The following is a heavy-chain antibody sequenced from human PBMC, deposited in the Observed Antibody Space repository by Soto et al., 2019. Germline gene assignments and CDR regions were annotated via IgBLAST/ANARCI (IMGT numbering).Heavy chain of an antibody. V-gene: IGHV1-18*01. D-gene: IGHD6-13*01. CDR2: INPKKGNT. J-gene: IGHJ5*02. CDR3: ARDRGESGYSGFDP. CDR1: GYTFISYG. Sequence: QVQLVQSGAEVKKPGASVKVSCKAPGYTFISYGISWVRQAPGQGLEWMGWINPKKGNTNYAQRLQGRVTMTTDTSTSTAYMELRSLRSDDTAVYYCARDRGESGYSGFDPWGQGTLVTVSS.